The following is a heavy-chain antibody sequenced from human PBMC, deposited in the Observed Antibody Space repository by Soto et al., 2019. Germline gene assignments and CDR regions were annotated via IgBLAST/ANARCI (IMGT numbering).Heavy chain of an antibody. J-gene: IGHJ6*02. CDR1: GFTFSSYA. V-gene: IGHV3-30-3*01. Sequence: GGSLRLSCAASGFTFSSYAMHWVRQAPGKGLEWVAVISYDGSNKYYADSVKGRFTISRDSSKNTLYLEMNSLRPEDTAVYYCAKGEYYYGSGSPYYGMDVWGQGTTVTVSS. CDR3: AKGEYYYGSGSPYYGMDV. D-gene: IGHD3-10*01. CDR2: ISYDGSNK.